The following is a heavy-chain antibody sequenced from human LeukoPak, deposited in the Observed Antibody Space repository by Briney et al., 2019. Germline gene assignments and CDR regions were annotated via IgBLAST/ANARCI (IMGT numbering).Heavy chain of an antibody. J-gene: IGHJ6*02. V-gene: IGHV1-18*01. CDR1: GYTFTSYG. Sequence: ASVKVSCKASGYTFTSYGISWVRQAPGQGLEWMGWISACNGNTNYAQKLQGRVTMTTDTSTSTAYMELRSLRSDDTAVYYCARVTSSSWDLYYYYGMDVWGQGTTVTVSS. CDR2: ISACNGNT. D-gene: IGHD6-13*01. CDR3: ARVTSSSWDLYYYYGMDV.